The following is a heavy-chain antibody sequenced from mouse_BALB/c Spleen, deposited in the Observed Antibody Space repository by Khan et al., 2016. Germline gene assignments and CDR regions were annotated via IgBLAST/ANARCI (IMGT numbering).Heavy chain of an antibody. Sequence: QIQLVQSGPELKKPGETVKIPCKASGYTFTNYGMNWVKQAPGKGLKWMGWINTNTGEPTYAEELKGRFAFSLETSASTAYLQINNLKNEDTATYFCAEEYYGSNWFAYWGQGTLVTVSA. CDR2: INTNTGEP. D-gene: IGHD1-1*01. CDR3: AEEYYGSNWFAY. V-gene: IGHV9-3*02. J-gene: IGHJ3*01. CDR1: GYTFTNYG.